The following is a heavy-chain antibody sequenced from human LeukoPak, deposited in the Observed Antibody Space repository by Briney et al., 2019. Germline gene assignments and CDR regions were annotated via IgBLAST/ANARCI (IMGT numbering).Heavy chain of an antibody. CDR2: IKQDGSER. Sequence: GGSLRLSCAASGFTFTSYWMSWVRQAPGKGLEWVANIKQDGSERYYVDSVKGRFIISRDNAKNSLYLQMNSMRAEDTAVYYCARTGSYSVFDYWGQGTLVTVSS. V-gene: IGHV3-7*01. CDR1: GFTFTSYW. CDR3: ARTGSYSVFDY. J-gene: IGHJ4*02. D-gene: IGHD1-26*01.